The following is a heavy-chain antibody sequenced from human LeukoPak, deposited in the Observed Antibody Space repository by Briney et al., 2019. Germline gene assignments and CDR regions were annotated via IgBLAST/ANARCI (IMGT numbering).Heavy chain of an antibody. V-gene: IGHV4-4*07. CDR3: AXXXXXWLPTSDYYYYYMDV. Sequence: SETLSLTCTVSGGSISSYYWSWIRQPAGKGLEWIGRIYTSGSTNYNPSLKSRVTMSVDTSKNQFSLKLSSVTAADTAVYYCAXXXXXWLPTSDYYYYYMDVWGKGTTVTISS. CDR2: IYTSGST. D-gene: IGHD6-19*01. J-gene: IGHJ6*03. CDR1: GGSISSYY.